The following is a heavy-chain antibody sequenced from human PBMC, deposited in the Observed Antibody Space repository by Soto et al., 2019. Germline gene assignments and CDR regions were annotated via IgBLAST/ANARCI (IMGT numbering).Heavy chain of an antibody. CDR2: IWYDGSNK. CDR3: ARELVNGYNYYDY. D-gene: IGHD5-12*01. Sequence: PGGSLRLSCAASGFTFSSYGMHWVRQAPGKGLEWVAVIWYDGSNKYYADSVKGRFTISRDNSKNTLYLQMNSLRAEDTAVYYCARELVNGYNYYDYWGQGTLVTVSS. V-gene: IGHV3-33*01. J-gene: IGHJ4*02. CDR1: GFTFSSYG.